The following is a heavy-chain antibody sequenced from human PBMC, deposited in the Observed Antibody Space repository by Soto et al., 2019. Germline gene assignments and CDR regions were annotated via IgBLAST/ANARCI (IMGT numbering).Heavy chain of an antibody. D-gene: IGHD6-19*01. CDR1: GGSFSGYY. V-gene: IGHV4-34*01. J-gene: IGHJ6*02. CDR3: ARCRKQWPARASYYGMDV. Sequence: SETLSHTCAVYGGSFSGYYWSWIRQPPGKGLEWIGEINHSGSTNYNPSLKSRVTISVDTSKNQFSLKLSSVTAADTAVYYCARCRKQWPARASYYGMDVRGQGPTVT. CDR2: INHSGST.